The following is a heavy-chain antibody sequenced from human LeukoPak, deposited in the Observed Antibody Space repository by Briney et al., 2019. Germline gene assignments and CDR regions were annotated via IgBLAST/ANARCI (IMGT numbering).Heavy chain of an antibody. Sequence: GGSLRLSCAASGFTFRSYVMTWVRQAPGKGLEWVSAISGTGVRAHYADSVRGRFNISRDNSKSFLHLQMDSLTAEDTAVYYCAKVEKAPQYCTGGNCYYSFDYWGQGTLVTVSS. D-gene: IGHD2-15*01. J-gene: IGHJ4*02. CDR2: ISGTGVRA. CDR1: GFTFRSYV. V-gene: IGHV3-23*01. CDR3: AKVEKAPQYCTGGNCYYSFDY.